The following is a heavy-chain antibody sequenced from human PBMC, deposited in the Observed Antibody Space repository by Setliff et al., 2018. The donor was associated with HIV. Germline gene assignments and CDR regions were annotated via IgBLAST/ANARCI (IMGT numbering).Heavy chain of an antibody. CDR1: GGSINRSRYY. CDR3: ARRNYDILTGFYSGLG. J-gene: IGHJ4*02. D-gene: IGHD3-9*01. Sequence: SETLSLTCTVSGGSINRSRYYWGWIRQPPGKGLEWIGSIYYSGSTYQNPSLKGRVTISVDTSKNQFSLKLSSVTAAGTAVYYCARRNYDILTGFYSGLGWGQGTLVTV. CDR2: IYYSGST. V-gene: IGHV4-39*01.